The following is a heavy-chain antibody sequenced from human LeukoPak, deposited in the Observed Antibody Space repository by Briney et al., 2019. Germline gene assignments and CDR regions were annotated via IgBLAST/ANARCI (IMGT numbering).Heavy chain of an antibody. CDR3: AHTIYDILTGYYKGWFDP. D-gene: IGHD3-9*01. V-gene: IGHV2-5*01. Sequence: SGPTLLKPTQTLTLTCTFSGFSLRTGGVGVGWIRQPPGKALEWLSLIYWHEDKRYIPSLESRLTITKDTSKNQVVLTMTNMVPVDTATYYCAHTIYDILTGYYKGWFDPWGQGTLVTVSS. J-gene: IGHJ5*02. CDR1: GFSLRTGGVG. CDR2: IYWHEDK.